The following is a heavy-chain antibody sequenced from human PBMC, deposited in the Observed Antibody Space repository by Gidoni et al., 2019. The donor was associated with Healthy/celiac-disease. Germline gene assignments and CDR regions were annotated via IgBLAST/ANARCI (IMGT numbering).Heavy chain of an antibody. CDR2: IYSGGST. J-gene: IGHJ6*02. V-gene: IGHV3-53*01. CDR1: GFTVSSNY. Sequence: EVQLVESGGGLIQPGGSLRLSCAASGFTVSSNYMRWVRQAPGKGLEWVSVIYSGGSTYYADSVKGRFTISRDNSKNTLYLQMNSLRAEDTAVYYCARVEPNSYGMDVWGQGTTVTVSS. CDR3: ARVEPNSYGMDV.